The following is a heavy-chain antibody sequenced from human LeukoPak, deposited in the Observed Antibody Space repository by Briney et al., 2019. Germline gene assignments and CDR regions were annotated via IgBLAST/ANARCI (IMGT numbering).Heavy chain of an antibody. D-gene: IGHD3-22*01. CDR3: ARQRDYYDGSGYYLRHAFDI. CDR1: GYSFTSYW. Sequence: GESLKISCKGSGYSFTSYWIGWVRQMPGKGLEWMGIIYPGDSDTRYSPSFQGQVTISADKSISTAYLQWSSLKASDTAMYYCARQRDYYDGSGYYLRHAFDIWGQGTMVTVSS. CDR2: IYPGDSDT. V-gene: IGHV5-51*01. J-gene: IGHJ3*02.